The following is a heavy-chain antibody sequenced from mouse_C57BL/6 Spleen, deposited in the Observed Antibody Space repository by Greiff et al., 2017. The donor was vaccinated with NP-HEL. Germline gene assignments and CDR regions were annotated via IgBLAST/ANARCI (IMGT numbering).Heavy chain of an antibody. D-gene: IGHD2-3*01. CDR3: AVYDGYSHFDD. Sequence: QVQLQQPGAELVKPGASVTLSCKASGYTFTSYWMHWVKQRPGQGLEWIGMIHPNSGSTNYNEKFKSKATLTVDKSSRTAYMQLSSLTSEDSAVYYCAVYDGYSHFDDWGQGTTLTVAS. CDR1: GYTFTSYW. V-gene: IGHV1-64*01. J-gene: IGHJ2*01. CDR2: IHPNSGST.